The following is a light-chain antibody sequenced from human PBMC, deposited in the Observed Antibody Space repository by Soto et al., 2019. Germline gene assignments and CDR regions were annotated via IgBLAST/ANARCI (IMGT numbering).Light chain of an antibody. CDR2: DAS. V-gene: IGKV3D-15*01. CDR3: QQYIRWPLT. J-gene: IGKJ4*01. Sequence: ELVVTQSPATLSVSPGERVTLSCRTSQDVSSKLAWYQQKAGQAPSLLIYDASTRATGTPARFSGSGSGTEFNLAVSSLQSEDYAVYFCQQYIRWPLTFGGGTKVEIK. CDR1: QDVSSK.